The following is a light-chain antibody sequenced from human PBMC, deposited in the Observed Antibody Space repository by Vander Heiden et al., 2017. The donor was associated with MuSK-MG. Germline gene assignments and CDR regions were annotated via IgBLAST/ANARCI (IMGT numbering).Light chain of an antibody. CDR1: SSNIGAGYD. CDR3: QSYDSSLSGYV. CDR2: GNS. Sequence: QSVLTQPPSVSGAPGQRVTISCPGSSSNIGAGYDVHWYQQHPGTAPNLLIYGNSNRPSGVPDRFSGSKSGTAASLAITGLQAEDEADYYCQSYDSSLSGYVFGTGTKVTVL. V-gene: IGLV1-40*01. J-gene: IGLJ1*01.